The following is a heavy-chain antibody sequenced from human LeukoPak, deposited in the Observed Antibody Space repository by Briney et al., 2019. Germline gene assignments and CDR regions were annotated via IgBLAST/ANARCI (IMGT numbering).Heavy chain of an antibody. CDR2: TGGST. D-gene: IGHD6-13*01. CDR1: AFTFISNT. Sequence: GGPRRSSCASSAFTFISNTITWIRHTPGKRQYGVSTTGGSTYYADSVKGRFTISRDNSKNTLYLQMNSLRAGDTAVYYCAKDWPSEWQQLPDYDALDIWGQGTMVTVSS. CDR3: AKDWPSEWQQLPDYDALDI. J-gene: IGHJ3*02. V-gene: IGHV3-23*01.